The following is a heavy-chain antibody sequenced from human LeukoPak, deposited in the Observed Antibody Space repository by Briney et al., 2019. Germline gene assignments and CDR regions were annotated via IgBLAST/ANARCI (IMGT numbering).Heavy chain of an antibody. J-gene: IGHJ4*02. D-gene: IGHD3-10*01. CDR1: GFTFSSYG. CDR2: VWYDGNRK. CDR3: VSMVRGIGY. Sequence: GGSLRLSCAASGFTFSSYGMHWVRQAPGKGLEWVTLVWYDGNRKYYADSVKGRFTISRDNSKNSVYLQLNSLRPEDTAMYYCVSMVRGIGYWGQGTLVTVSS. V-gene: IGHV3-30*02.